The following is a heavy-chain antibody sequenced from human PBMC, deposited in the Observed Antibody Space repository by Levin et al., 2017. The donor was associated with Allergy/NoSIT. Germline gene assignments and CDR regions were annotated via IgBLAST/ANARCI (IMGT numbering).Heavy chain of an antibody. CDR2: ISWNGVYI. CDR3: AKGEPPDYGDYRYTMDV. D-gene: IGHD4/OR15-4a*01. CDR1: GFAFEDFA. V-gene: IGHV3-9*01. J-gene: IGHJ6*02. Sequence: AGGSLRLSCAVSGFAFEDFAMQWVRQGPGKGLEWVAGISWNGVYIGYADSVKGRFTISRDNAKNSLYLQMNSLGPEDTALYYCAKGEPPDYGDYRYTMDVWGQGTAVTVSS.